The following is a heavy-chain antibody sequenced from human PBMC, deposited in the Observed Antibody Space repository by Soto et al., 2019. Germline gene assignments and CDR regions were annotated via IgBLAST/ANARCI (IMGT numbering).Heavy chain of an antibody. V-gene: IGHV3-30*18. CDR1: GFTFSSYG. J-gene: IGHJ4*02. CDR2: ISYDGSNK. Sequence: QVQLVESGGGVVQPGRSLRLSCAASGFTFSSYGRHWVRQAPGKGLEWVAVISYDGSNKYYADSVKGRFTISRDNSKNTLYLQMNSLRAEDTAVYYCAKDRRQLVLVVDYWGQGTLVTVSS. CDR3: AKDRRQLVLVVDY. D-gene: IGHD2-8*02.